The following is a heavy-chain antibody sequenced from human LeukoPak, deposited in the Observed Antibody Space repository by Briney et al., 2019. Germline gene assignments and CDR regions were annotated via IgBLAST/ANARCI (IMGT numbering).Heavy chain of an antibody. V-gene: IGHV1-46*01. CDR2: INPTGDST. D-gene: IGHD1-26*01. CDR3: ARDNSVGDNAWWFDP. Sequence: ASVKVSCKASGYTFTSYYMHWVRQAPGQGLEWMGLINPTGDSTGYAQKFQGRVTMTRDMSTSTDFRELSSLRSEDTAVYYCARDNSVGDNAWWFDPWGQGTLVTVSS. J-gene: IGHJ5*02. CDR1: GYTFTSYY.